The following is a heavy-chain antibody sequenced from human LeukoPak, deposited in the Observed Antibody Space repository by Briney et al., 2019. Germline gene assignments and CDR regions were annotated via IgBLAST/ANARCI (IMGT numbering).Heavy chain of an antibody. D-gene: IGHD6-13*01. Sequence: ASVKVSCKASGYTFTSYAMHWVRQAPGQRLEWMGWINAGNGNTKYSQKFQGRVTITRDTSASTAYMELSSLRSEDTAVYYCARAARISGSSWYGYWGQGTLVTVSS. V-gene: IGHV1-3*01. CDR3: ARAARISGSSWYGY. CDR1: GYTFTSYA. J-gene: IGHJ4*02. CDR2: INAGNGNT.